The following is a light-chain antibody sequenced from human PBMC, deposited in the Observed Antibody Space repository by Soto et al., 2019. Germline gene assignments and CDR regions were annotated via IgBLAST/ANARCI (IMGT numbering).Light chain of an antibody. CDR1: SSDVGSYNY. CDR2: ESS. Sequence: QSALTQPASVPGSPGQSIAISCTGTSSDVGSYNYVSWYQQHPGKVPKLMMYESSKRPSGVSDRFSGSKSGNTASLTISGLQAEDDADYFCCSYASLKFVFGPGTKLTVL. CDR3: CSYASLKFV. J-gene: IGLJ1*01. V-gene: IGLV2-23*01.